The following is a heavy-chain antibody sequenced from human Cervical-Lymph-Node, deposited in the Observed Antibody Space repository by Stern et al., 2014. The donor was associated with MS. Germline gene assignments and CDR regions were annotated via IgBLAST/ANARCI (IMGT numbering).Heavy chain of an antibody. CDR1: GGSISSYY. D-gene: IGHD4-11*01. Sequence: QVQLQESGPGLVRPSETLSLTCIVSGGSISSYYWRWVQQPPGKGLEWVGHMYFSGGANYNPSLKSRVTIAVDMSKNQFSLKLSSVTAADAAVYYCARAPYDYTNWYGMDVWGQGTTVSVSS. CDR2: MYFSGGA. J-gene: IGHJ6*02. V-gene: IGHV4-59*01. CDR3: ARAPYDYTNWYGMDV.